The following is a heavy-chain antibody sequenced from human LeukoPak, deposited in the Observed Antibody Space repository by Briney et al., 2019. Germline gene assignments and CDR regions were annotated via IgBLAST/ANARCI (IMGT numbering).Heavy chain of an antibody. J-gene: IGHJ4*02. CDR2: ISYDGSNK. V-gene: IGHV3-30-3*01. CDR1: GCTFSSYA. Sequence: GRSLRLSCAASGCTFSSYAMHWVRQAPGKGLEWVAVISYDGSNKYYADSVKGRFTISRDNSKNTLYLQMNSLRAEDTAVYYCAKVIVKGYYDSSGSVGFDYWGQGTLVIVSS. D-gene: IGHD3-22*01. CDR3: AKVIVKGYYDSSGSVGFDY.